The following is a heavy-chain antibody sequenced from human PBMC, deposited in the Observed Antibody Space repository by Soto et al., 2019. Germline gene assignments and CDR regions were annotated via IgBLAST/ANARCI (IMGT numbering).Heavy chain of an antibody. CDR3: ASHYDMWSGYLSPVDY. J-gene: IGHJ4*02. CDR2: IDTSGTKI. CDR1: GYTFSDYY. Sequence: QVQLVESGGDLVKPGGSLRLSCAASGYTFSDYYMSWIRQAPGKGLEWISYIDTSGTKIYYADSVKGRFTITSDNAKKSLYLEMNSLRDEDTAVYYCASHYDMWSGYLSPVDYWGQGTLVTVSS. V-gene: IGHV3-11*01. D-gene: IGHD3-3*01.